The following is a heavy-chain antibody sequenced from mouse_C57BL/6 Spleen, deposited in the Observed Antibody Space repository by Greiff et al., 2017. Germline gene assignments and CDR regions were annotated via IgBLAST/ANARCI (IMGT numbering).Heavy chain of an antibody. J-gene: IGHJ2*01. CDR3: TNSLDY. CDR1: GYTFPDYE. CDR2: IDPETGGT. Sequence: QVQLQQSGAELVRPGASVTLSCKASGYTFPDYEMHWVKQTPVHGLEWIGAIDPETGGTAYNQKFKGKAILTADKSSSTAYMELRSLTSEDSAVYYCTNSLDYGGQGTTLTVSS. V-gene: IGHV1-15*01. D-gene: IGHD2-12*01.